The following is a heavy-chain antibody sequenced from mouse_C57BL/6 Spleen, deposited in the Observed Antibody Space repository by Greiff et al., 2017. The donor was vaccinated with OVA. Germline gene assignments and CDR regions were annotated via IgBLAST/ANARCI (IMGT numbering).Heavy chain of an antibody. V-gene: IGHV3-6*01. Sequence: EVKLQESGPGLVKPSQSLSLTCSVTGYSITSGYYWNWIRQFPGNKLEWMGYISYDGSNNYNPSLKNRISITRDTSKNQFFLKLNSVTTEDTATYYCARPYYYGSSPYYYAMDYWGQGTSVTVSS. CDR3: ARPYYYGSSPYYYAMDY. D-gene: IGHD1-1*01. J-gene: IGHJ4*01. CDR1: GYSITSGYY. CDR2: ISYDGSN.